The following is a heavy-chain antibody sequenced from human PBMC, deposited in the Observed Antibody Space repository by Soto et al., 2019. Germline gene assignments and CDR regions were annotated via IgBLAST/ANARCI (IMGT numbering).Heavy chain of an antibody. J-gene: IGHJ4*02. CDR3: ARVAADAYWSGYDDY. D-gene: IGHD3-3*01. CDR1: GGSIRNYH. Sequence: QEQLQESGPRLVKPSETLSLTCSVSGGSIRNYHWRWIRQPPGKGLEWIGYISYTGSTNYSPSLKSRVTMLLATSKKQFSLKLSSVTAADTAVYYCARVAADAYWSGYDDYWGQGTLVTVSS. CDR2: ISYTGST. V-gene: IGHV4-59*01.